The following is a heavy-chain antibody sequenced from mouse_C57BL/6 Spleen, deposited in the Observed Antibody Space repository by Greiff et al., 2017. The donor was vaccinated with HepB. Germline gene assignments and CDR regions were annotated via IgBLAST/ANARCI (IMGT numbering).Heavy chain of an antibody. Sequence: EVMLVESGGGLVKPGGSLKLSCAASGFTFSDYGMHWVRQAPEKGLEWVAYISSGSSTIYYADTVKGRFTISRDNAKNTLFLQMTSLRSEDTAMYYCARNFPDYYGSSYWYFDVWGTGTTVTVSS. J-gene: IGHJ1*03. CDR3: ARNFPDYYGSSYWYFDV. D-gene: IGHD1-1*01. CDR2: ISSGSSTI. CDR1: GFTFSDYG. V-gene: IGHV5-17*01.